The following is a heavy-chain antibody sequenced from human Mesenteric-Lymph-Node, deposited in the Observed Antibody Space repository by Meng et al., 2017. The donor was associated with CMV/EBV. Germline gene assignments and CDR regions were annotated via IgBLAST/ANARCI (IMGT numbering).Heavy chain of an antibody. CDR3: ARVNGWFDP. J-gene: IGHJ5*02. D-gene: IGHD2-8*01. CDR2: ISYSGST. CDR1: GGSISSYF. Sequence: SETLSLTCTVSGGSISSYFWNWIRQAPGKGLEWIGYISYSGSTDYNPSLKSRVAISVDTSQNQLSLKLSSVTAADTAVYYCARVNGWFDPWGQGTLVTVSS. V-gene: IGHV4-59*12.